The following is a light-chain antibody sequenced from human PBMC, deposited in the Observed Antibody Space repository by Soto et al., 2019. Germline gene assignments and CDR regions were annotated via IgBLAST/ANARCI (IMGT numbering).Light chain of an antibody. J-gene: IGKJ1*01. CDR2: AAS. CDR3: QQYYSYSWT. Sequence: AIRMTQSPSSFSASTGDRVTITCRASQGISSYLAWYQQKPGKAPKLLIYAASTLQSGVPSRFSGSGSGTDFTLTISCLQPEDFATYYCQQYYSYSWTFGQGTKVEIK. V-gene: IGKV1-8*01. CDR1: QGISSY.